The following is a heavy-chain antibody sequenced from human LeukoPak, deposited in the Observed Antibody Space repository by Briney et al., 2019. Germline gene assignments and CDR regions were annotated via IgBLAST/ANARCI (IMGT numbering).Heavy chain of an antibody. CDR2: ISVTRST. V-gene: IGHV3-23*01. CDR3: AKDKAGY. J-gene: IGHJ4*02. Sequence: GGSLRLSCAASGFTFSSYAMNWVRQAPGRGLEWVSGISVTRSTFYADSVKGRFTISRDNSKNILYLQMNSLRAEDTAVYYCAKDKAGYWGQGTLVTVSS. CDR1: GFTFSSYA.